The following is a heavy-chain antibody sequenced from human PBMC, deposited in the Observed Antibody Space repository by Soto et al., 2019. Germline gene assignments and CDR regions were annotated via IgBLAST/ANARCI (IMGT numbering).Heavy chain of an antibody. J-gene: IGHJ4*02. Sequence: GGSLRLSCAASGFTFSSYAMHWVRQAPGKGLEWVAVIPYDGSNKYYADSVKGRFTISRDNSKNTLYLQMNSLRAEDTAVYYCARDGYDSSGYNNYWGQGTLVTVSS. CDR2: IPYDGSNK. CDR1: GFTFSSYA. V-gene: IGHV3-30-3*01. D-gene: IGHD3-22*01. CDR3: ARDGYDSSGYNNY.